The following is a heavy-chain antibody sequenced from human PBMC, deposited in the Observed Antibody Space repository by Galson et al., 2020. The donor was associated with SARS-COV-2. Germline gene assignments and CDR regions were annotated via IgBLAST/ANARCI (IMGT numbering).Heavy chain of an antibody. J-gene: IGHJ5*02. D-gene: IGHD3-3*01. V-gene: IGHV5-51*01. Sequence: HGEYLKISCKGSGYSFTSYWIGWVRQMPGKGLEWMGIIYPGDSDTRYSPSFQGRVTISADKSISTAYLQWSSLKASDTAMYYCARPSSSDFWGPQGWFDPWGQGTLVTVSS. CDR1: GYSFTSYW. CDR2: IYPGDSDT. CDR3: ARPSSSDFWGPQGWFDP.